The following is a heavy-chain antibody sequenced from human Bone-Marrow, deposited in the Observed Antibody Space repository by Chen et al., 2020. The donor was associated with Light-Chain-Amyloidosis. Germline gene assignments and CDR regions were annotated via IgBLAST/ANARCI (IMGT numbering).Heavy chain of an antibody. D-gene: IGHD2-15*01. Sequence: VQLVESGGGVVQPGGSLKLSCAASGFSLSDSHMHWVRQASGRGLEWVGHIRNKDDNYATAYAASVKGRFTISRDESKNMAYLQMNSLKTEDAAVYYCTRQTVSCHDYWGQGTLVTVSS. CDR1: GFSLSDSH. V-gene: IGHV3-73*01. CDR3: TRQTVSCHDY. CDR2: IRNKDDNYAT. J-gene: IGHJ4*02.